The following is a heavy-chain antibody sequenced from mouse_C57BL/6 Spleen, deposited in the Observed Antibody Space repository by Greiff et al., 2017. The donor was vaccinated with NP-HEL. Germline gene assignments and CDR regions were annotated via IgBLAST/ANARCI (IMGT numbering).Heavy chain of an antibody. CDR1: GYTFTTYP. D-gene: IGHD2-4*01. CDR2: FHPYNDDT. Sequence: VHLVESGAELVKPGASVKMSCKASGYTFTTYPIEWMKQNHGKSLEWIGNFHPYNDDTKYNEKFKGKATLTVEKSSSTVYLELSRLTSDDSAVYYCARGNYDSYYYAMDYWGQGTSVTVSS. J-gene: IGHJ4*01. V-gene: IGHV1-47*01. CDR3: ARGNYDSYYYAMDY.